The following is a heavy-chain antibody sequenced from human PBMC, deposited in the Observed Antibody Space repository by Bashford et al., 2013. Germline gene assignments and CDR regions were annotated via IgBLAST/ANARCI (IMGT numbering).Heavy chain of an antibody. CDR2: IIGSNGAT. CDR1: DSALAPLP. Sequence: GSLRLSLCGPLDSALAPLPCAGSARLQGRGLEWVSTIIGSNGATYYADFVKGRFTISRDNSRNTLYLQMNSLRAEDTAIYYCAKRRGLSPRDNYMDVWGKGTTGHRLL. CDR3: AKRRGLSPRDNYMDV. J-gene: IGHJ6*03. D-gene: IGHD3/OR15-3a*01. V-gene: IGHV3-23*01.